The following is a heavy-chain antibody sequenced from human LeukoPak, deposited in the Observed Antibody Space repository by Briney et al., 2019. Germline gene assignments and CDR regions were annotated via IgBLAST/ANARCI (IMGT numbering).Heavy chain of an antibody. CDR2: IRYDGSNK. CDR1: GFTFSSYG. Sequence: GGSLRLSCAASGFTFSSYGMHWVRQAPGKGLEWVAFIRYDGSNKYYADSVKGRFTISRDNSKNTLYLQMNSLRAEDTAVYHCAKDSWYGSGSYYFDYWGQGTLVTVSS. J-gene: IGHJ4*02. CDR3: AKDSWYGSGSYYFDY. D-gene: IGHD3-10*01. V-gene: IGHV3-30*02.